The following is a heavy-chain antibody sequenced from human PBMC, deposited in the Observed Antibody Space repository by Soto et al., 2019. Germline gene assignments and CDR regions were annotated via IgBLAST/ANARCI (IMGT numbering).Heavy chain of an antibody. CDR2: IIPRSATS. D-gene: IGHD3-3*01. V-gene: IGHV1-69*13. Sequence: SVKVSCKASGDTFSTYTITWMRQAPGQGLEWMGGIIPRSATSNYAQKFQGRVTITADESTSTAYMELSSLRSEDTAVYYCARDQGITTFGVYSMYYYGMDVWG. CDR1: GDTFSTYT. J-gene: IGHJ6*02. CDR3: ARDQGITTFGVYSMYYYGMDV.